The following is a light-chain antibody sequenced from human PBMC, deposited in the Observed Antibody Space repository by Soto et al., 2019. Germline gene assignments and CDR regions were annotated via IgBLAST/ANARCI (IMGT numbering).Light chain of an antibody. J-gene: IGKJ2*01. Sequence: AIQMTQSPSSLSASVGDRVTITCRASQGIRNDLDWYQQKPGKAPKLLIYATSNLQSGVPSRFSGSGSGTDFTLPISSLQPEDFATYYCLQDYNYPYTFGQGTKLEIK. CDR2: ATS. V-gene: IGKV1-6*01. CDR3: LQDYNYPYT. CDR1: QGIRND.